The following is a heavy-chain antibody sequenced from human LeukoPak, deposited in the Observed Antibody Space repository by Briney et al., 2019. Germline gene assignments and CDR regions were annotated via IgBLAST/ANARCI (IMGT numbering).Heavy chain of an antibody. CDR1: GFTFSSYT. CDR2: ISYDGSNK. V-gene: IGHV3-30-3*01. Sequence: GGSLRLSCAASGFTFSSYTMHWVRQAPGKGLEWVAVISYDGSNKHYADSVKGRFTISRDNSKNTLYLQMNSLRAEDTAVYYCARVSGFYNQGFDYWGQGTLVTVSS. CDR3: ARVSGFYNQGFDY. D-gene: IGHD3-22*01. J-gene: IGHJ4*02.